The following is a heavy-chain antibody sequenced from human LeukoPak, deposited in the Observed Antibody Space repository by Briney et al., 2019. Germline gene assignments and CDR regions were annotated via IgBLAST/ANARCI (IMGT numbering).Heavy chain of an antibody. D-gene: IGHD1-26*01. CDR2: ISGSGGST. CDR3: AKGDTGSYGAFDI. J-gene: IGHJ3*02. V-gene: IGHV3-23*01. Sequence: GGSLRLSCAASGFTFSSYGMSWVRQAPGKGLEWVSAISGSGGSTYYADSVKGRFTISRDNSKNTLYLQMNSLRAEDTAVYYCAKGDTGSYGAFDIWGQGTMVTVSS. CDR1: GFTFSSYG.